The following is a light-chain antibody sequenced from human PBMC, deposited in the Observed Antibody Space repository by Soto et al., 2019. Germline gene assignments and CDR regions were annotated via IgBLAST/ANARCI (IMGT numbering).Light chain of an antibody. CDR3: HQFSDSPPT. CDR2: STS. J-gene: IGKJ1*01. V-gene: IGKV3-20*01. CDR1: QTLSDYY. Sequence: EIVLTQSPGTLSLSPGDRVTLSCRASQTLSDYYIAWYQQKPGQAPRLLIYSTSTRATGIPARFSGRGSGTHFTLAISRLEPEDFAVYYCHQFSDSPPTFGQGTTVEV.